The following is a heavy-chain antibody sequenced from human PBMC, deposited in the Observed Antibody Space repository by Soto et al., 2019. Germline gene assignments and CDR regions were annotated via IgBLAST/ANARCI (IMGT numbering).Heavy chain of an antibody. D-gene: IGHD3-22*01. CDR3: ASHHYYDSSGYYYTDAFDI. CDR2: INSDGSST. CDR1: GFTFSSYW. Sequence: VQLVESGGGLVQPGGSLRLSCAASGFTFSSYWMHWVRQAPGKGLVWVSRINSDGSSTSYADSVKGRFTISRDNAKNTLYLQMNSLRAEDTAVYYCASHHYYDSSGYYYTDAFDIWGQGTMVTVSS. J-gene: IGHJ3*02. V-gene: IGHV3-74*01.